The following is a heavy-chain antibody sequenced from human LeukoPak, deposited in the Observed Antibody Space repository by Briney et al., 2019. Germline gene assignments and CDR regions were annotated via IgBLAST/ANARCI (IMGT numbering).Heavy chain of an antibody. CDR2: ISYDGSNK. CDR3: ARDTQGYSGYDFHLDY. CDR1: GFTFSSYA. J-gene: IGHJ4*02. V-gene: IGHV3-30*04. Sequence: GGSLRLSCAASGFTFSSYAMHWVRQAPGKGLVWVAVISYDGSNKYYAVSVKGRFTISRDNSKNTLYLQMNSLRAEDTAVYYCARDTQGYSGYDFHLDYWGQGTLVTVSS. D-gene: IGHD5-12*01.